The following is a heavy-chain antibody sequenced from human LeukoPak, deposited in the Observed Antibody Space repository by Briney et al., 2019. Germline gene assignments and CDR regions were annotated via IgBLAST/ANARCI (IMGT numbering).Heavy chain of an antibody. CDR2: IYHSGST. CDR1: GYSISSGYY. J-gene: IGHJ6*03. D-gene: IGHD3-9*01. V-gene: IGHV4-38-2*01. CDR3: ARHSSKYYDILTGYYNGYYYYMDV. Sequence: PSETLSLTCAVSGYSISSGYYWGWIRQPPGKGLEWIGSIYHSGSTYYNPSLKSRVTIPVDTSKNQFSLKLSSVTAADTAVYYCARHSSKYYDILTGYYNGYYYYMDVWGKGTTVTVSS.